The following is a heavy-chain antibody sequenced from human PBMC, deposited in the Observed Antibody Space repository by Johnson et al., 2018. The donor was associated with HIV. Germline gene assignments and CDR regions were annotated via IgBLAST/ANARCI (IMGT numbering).Heavy chain of an antibody. V-gene: IGHV3-66*01. D-gene: IGHD3-22*01. CDR1: GFSFSDYW. CDR2: IYSGGST. CDR3: ARDRGYWDAFDI. J-gene: IGHJ3*02. Sequence: VQLVESGGGLVQPGGSLRLSCSTSGFSFSDYWMSWVRQVTGKGLEWVSAIYSGGSTYYADSVKGRFSISRDNAKNSLYLQMNSLRAEDTAVYYCARDRGYWDAFDIWGQGTMVIVSS.